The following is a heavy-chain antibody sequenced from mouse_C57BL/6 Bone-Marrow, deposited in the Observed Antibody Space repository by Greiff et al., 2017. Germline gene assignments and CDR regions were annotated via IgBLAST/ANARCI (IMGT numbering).Heavy chain of an antibody. CDR1: GYSITSDYA. CDR3: ARRYDSFYFDY. CDR2: ISYSGST. D-gene: IGHD2-4*01. V-gene: IGHV3-2*02. J-gene: IGHJ2*01. Sequence: EVQLQESGPGLVKPSQSLSLTCTVTGYSITSDYAWNWIRQFPGNKLEWMGYISYSGSTSYNPSLKSRISITRATSKNQFFLQLNSVTTEDTATYYCARRYDSFYFDYWGQGTTLTVSS.